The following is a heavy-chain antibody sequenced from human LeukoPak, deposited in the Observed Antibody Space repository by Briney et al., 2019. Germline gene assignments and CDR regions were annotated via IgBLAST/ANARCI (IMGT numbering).Heavy chain of an antibody. V-gene: IGHV3-30*18. CDR2: ISYDASNK. J-gene: IGHJ6*02. Sequence: PGGSLRLSCAASGFTFSSYGMHWVRQAPGKGLEWVAVISYDASNKYYADSVKGRFTISRDNSKNTLYLQMNSLRAEDTAVYYCAKDQAARVLLWFGELYGMDVWGQGTTVTVSS. D-gene: IGHD3-10*01. CDR3: AKDQAARVLLWFGELYGMDV. CDR1: GFTFSSYG.